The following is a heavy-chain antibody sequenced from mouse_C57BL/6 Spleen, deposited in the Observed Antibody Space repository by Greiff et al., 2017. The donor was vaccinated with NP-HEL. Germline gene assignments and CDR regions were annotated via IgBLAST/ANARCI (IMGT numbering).Heavy chain of an antibody. Sequence: QVQLQQPGAELVRPGSSVKLSCKASGYTFTSYWMHWVKQRPIQGLEWIGNIDPSDSETHYNQKFKDKATLTVDKSSSTAYMQLSSLTSEDSAVYYCARSNGYDGDFAMDYWGQGTSVTVSS. V-gene: IGHV1-52*01. J-gene: IGHJ4*01. CDR3: ARSNGYDGDFAMDY. D-gene: IGHD2-2*01. CDR1: GYTFTSYW. CDR2: IDPSDSET.